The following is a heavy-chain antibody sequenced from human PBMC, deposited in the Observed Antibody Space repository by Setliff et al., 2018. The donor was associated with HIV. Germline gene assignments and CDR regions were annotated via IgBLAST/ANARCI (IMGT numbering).Heavy chain of an antibody. D-gene: IGHD3-3*01. CDR1: GYSISSGNYY. V-gene: IGHV4-39*02. CDR3: ARDVHWSGPYYYSYYYMDV. CDR2: ISYSGST. J-gene: IGHJ6*03. Sequence: SETLSLTCTVSGYSISSGNYYWGWIRQSPGKGLEWIGSISYSGSTYYNPSFKSRITMSVDTPTNQFSLNLSSLTAADTAVYYWARDVHWSGPYYYSYYYMDVWGTGTTVTVSS.